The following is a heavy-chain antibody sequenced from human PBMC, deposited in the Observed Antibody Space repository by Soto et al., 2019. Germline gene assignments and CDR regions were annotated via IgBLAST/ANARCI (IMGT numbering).Heavy chain of an antibody. CDR2: VYNSGNT. D-gene: IGHD6-19*01. V-gene: IGHV4-4*07. CDR1: GGSMTGYF. CDR3: ARTHWVSGTEY. J-gene: IGHJ4*02. Sequence: QVQLQESGPGLVKASETLSLTCTVSGGSMTGYFWTWIRQSAGKGLEWIGHVYNSGNTDYNPSLASRITMAVDTSKREFSLKVKSVTAADTAVYYCARTHWVSGTEYWGQGTLVTVSS.